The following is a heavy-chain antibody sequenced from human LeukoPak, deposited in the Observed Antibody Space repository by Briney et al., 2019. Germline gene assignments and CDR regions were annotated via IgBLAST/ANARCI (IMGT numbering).Heavy chain of an antibody. J-gene: IGHJ4*02. CDR3: ARLNHGGSGSYLNY. CDR2: IYPGDSDT. Sequence: NPGEPLKISCKASGYSFTSYWIGCVRQMPGKGLVWMGIIYPGDSDTRYSPSFQGQVTISADTSISTAYLQWSSLKASDTAMYYCARLNHGGSGSYLNYWGQGTLVTVSS. D-gene: IGHD3-22*01. CDR1: GYSFTSYW. V-gene: IGHV5-51*01.